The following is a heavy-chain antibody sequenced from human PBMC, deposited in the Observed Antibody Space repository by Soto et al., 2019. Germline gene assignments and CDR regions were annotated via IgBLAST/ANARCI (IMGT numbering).Heavy chain of an antibody. CDR3: ARAEHDYGDYGGAFDI. CDR1: GFTVSSNY. CDR2: IYSGGST. D-gene: IGHD4-17*01. V-gene: IGHV3-53*01. Sequence: GGSLRLSCAASGFTVSSNYMSWVRQAPGKGLEWVSVIYSGGSTYYADSVKGRFTISRDNSKNTLYLQMNSLRAEDTAVYYCARAEHDYGDYGGAFDIWGQGTMVTVSS. J-gene: IGHJ3*02.